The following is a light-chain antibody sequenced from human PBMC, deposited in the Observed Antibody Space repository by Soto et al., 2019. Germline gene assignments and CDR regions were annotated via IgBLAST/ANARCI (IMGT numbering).Light chain of an antibody. CDR2: EVN. Sequence: QSALTQPPSASGSPGQSVTISCTGTSSDVGGYNFVSWFQQNPGKAPKLMIYEVNKRPSRVPDRFSGSKSGNAASLTVSGLQAEDEAEYYCSSYAGSNNFVVFGGGTKLNVL. V-gene: IGLV2-8*01. CDR1: SSDVGGYNF. J-gene: IGLJ2*01. CDR3: SSYAGSNNFVV.